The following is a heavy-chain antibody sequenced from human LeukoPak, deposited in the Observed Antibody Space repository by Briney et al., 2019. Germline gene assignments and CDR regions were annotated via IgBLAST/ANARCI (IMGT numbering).Heavy chain of an antibody. CDR3: ARSHHSSSWYVDY. V-gene: IGHV1-2*02. CDR2: INPNSGGT. J-gene: IGHJ4*02. Sequence: GASVTVSCKASGYTFTGYYMHWVRQAPGQGLEWMGWINPNSGGTNYAQKFQGRVTMTRDTSISTAYMELSRLRSDDTAVYYCARSHHSSSWYVDYWGQGTLVTVSS. CDR1: GYTFTGYY. D-gene: IGHD6-13*01.